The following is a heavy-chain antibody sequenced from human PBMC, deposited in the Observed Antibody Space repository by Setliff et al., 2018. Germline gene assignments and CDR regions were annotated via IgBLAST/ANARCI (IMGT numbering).Heavy chain of an antibody. V-gene: IGHV3-23*01. J-gene: IGHJ2*01. CDR1: GFTFSSYA. CDR3: ARPVPDYGGNRPWWYFDL. CDR2: ISGSGGST. D-gene: IGHD4-17*01. Sequence: PGGSLRLSCAASGFTFSSYAMSWVRQAPGKGLEWVSAISGSGGSTYYADSVKGRFTISRDNSKNTLYLQMNSLRAEDTAVYYCARPVPDYGGNRPWWYFDLWGRGTLVTVSS.